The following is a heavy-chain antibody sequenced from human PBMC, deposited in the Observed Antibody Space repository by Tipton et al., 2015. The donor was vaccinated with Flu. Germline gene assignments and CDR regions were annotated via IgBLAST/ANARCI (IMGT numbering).Heavy chain of an antibody. J-gene: IGHJ5*02. V-gene: IGHV3-7*01. CDR2: IKQDGSEK. Sequence: QLVQSGGGLVQPGGSLRLSCAASGFTFSRYWMSWVRQAPGKGLEWVANIKQDGSEKNYVDSVKGRFTISRDNAKNSLYLQMNSLRAEDTAMYYCASGGVYSLSGLDPWGQGTLVTVSS. CDR3: ASGGVYSLSGLDP. CDR1: GFTFSRYW. D-gene: IGHD6-13*01.